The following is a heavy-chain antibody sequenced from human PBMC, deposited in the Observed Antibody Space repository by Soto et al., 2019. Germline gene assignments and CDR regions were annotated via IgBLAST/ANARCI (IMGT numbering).Heavy chain of an antibody. V-gene: IGHV3-15*07. CDR1: GFTFGNTW. D-gene: IGHD3-10*01. J-gene: IGHJ6*02. Sequence: PGGSLRLSCAASGFTFGNTWMNWVRQAPGKGLEWVGRIKTKNVGGTTDYAAPVKGRFTISRDDSKNMLYLQMNSLKTEDTAVYYCTGLYGSGLLDVWGQGTTVTVSS. CDR3: TGLYGSGLLDV. CDR2: IKTKNVGGTT.